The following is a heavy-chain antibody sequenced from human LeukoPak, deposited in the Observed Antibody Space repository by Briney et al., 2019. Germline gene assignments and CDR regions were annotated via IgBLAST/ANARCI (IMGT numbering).Heavy chain of an antibody. Sequence: GGSLRLSCAASGFTVSSNYMSWVRQAPGKGLEWVSVIYSGGSTYYADSVKGRFTISRDNSKNTLYLQMNSLRAEDTAVYYCARDLSSIAAAGDYWGQGTLVTVSS. J-gene: IGHJ4*02. CDR1: GFTVSSNY. CDR3: ARDLSSIAAAGDY. D-gene: IGHD6-13*01. CDR2: IYSGGST. V-gene: IGHV3-53*01.